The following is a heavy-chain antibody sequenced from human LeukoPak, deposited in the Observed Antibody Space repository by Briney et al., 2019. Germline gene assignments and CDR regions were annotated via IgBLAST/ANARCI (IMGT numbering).Heavy chain of an antibody. V-gene: IGHV4-59*01. CDR1: GGSISSYY. CDR3: ARYGLIRGFEY. D-gene: IGHD3-16*01. J-gene: IGHJ4*02. CDR2: IYYSGST. Sequence: SETLSLTCTVSGGSISSYYWSWIRQPPGKELEWIGYIYYSGSTNYSPSLKSRVTISVDTSKNQFSLELSSVTAADTAVYYCARYGLIRGFEYWGQGTLVTVSS.